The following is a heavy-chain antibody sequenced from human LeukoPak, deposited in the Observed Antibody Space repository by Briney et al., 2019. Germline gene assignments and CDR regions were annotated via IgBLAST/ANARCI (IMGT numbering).Heavy chain of an antibody. CDR2: IHNNGDS. D-gene: IGHD3-22*01. V-gene: IGHV4-59*01. J-gene: IGHJ4*01. Sequence: SETLSLTCIVSGDSIRSYYWNWIRQAPGKALEWIGHIHNNGDSAYNFSLKSRVTISMDTSKNQFSLELSSVTAADTAVYYCGRWGYFDSGNYFVVDYWGQGTVVTVSS. CDR1: GDSIRSYY. CDR3: GRWGYFDSGNYFVVDY.